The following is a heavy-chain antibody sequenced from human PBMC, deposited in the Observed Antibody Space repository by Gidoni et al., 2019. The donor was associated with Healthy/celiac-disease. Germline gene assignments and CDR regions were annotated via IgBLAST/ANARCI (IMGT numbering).Heavy chain of an antibody. CDR3: ARDSSESSGWLDY. Sequence: EVQLVQSGAEVNKPGESLKISCKGSGYSFTSYWLGWVRQMPGKGLEWVGITYPGDSDTGYSPSFQGQVTISADKSISTAYLQWSSLKASDTAMYYCARDSSESSGWLDYRGQGTLVTVSS. V-gene: IGHV5-51*03. CDR1: GYSFTSYW. D-gene: IGHD6-19*01. CDR2: TYPGDSDT. J-gene: IGHJ4*02.